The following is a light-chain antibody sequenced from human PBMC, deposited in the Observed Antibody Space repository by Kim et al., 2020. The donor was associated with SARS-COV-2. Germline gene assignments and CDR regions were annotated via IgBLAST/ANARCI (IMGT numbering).Light chain of an antibody. Sequence: QSTTTSCTGTSSDVGSYNLVSWYQQHPGKAPKLMIYEVSKRPSGVSNRFSGSKSGNTASLTISGLQAEDEADYYCCSYAGSSTYVVFGGGTQLTVL. CDR3: CSYAGSSTYVV. J-gene: IGLJ2*01. V-gene: IGLV2-23*02. CDR2: EVS. CDR1: SSDVGSYNL.